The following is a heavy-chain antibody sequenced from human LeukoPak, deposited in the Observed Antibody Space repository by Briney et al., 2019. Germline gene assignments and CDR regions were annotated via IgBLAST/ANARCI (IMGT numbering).Heavy chain of an antibody. Sequence: GGSLRLSCEGPGYTFSSYAMHWVRQAAGKGLEYVAAISSDGRITYYANFVKGRFTISRDNSKNTLYLQMGSLRTEDMAVYFCARVSGWYWFDQWGQGTLVTVSS. J-gene: IGHJ5*02. CDR1: GYTFSSYA. V-gene: IGHV3-64*01. CDR3: ARVSGWYWFDQ. CDR2: ISSDGRIT. D-gene: IGHD6-19*01.